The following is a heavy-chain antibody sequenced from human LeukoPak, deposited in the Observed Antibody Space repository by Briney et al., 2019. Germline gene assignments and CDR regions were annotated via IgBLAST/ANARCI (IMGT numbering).Heavy chain of an antibody. CDR2: INPNSGGT. CDR1: GYTFTGYY. J-gene: IGHJ6*03. D-gene: IGHD2-2*01. CDR3: ARSRRYCSSTSCFDYYYYYMDV. V-gene: IGHV1-2*02. Sequence: GASVKVSCKASGYTFTGYYMHWVRQAPGQGLEWMGWINPNSGGTNYAQKFQGRVTMTRDTSISTAYMELSRLRSDDTAVYYCARSRRYCSSTSCFDYYYYYMDVWGKGTTVTVSS.